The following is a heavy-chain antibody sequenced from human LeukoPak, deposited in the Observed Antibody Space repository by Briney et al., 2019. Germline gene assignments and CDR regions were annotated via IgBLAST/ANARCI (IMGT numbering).Heavy chain of an antibody. CDR3: ARDASVLRFLEWPQSGMDV. J-gene: IGHJ6*02. V-gene: IGHV4-59*01. CDR2: IYYSGST. D-gene: IGHD3-3*01. Sequence: SETLSLTCTVSGGSISSYYWSWIRQPPGKGLEWIGYIYYSGSTNYNPSLKSRVTMSVDTSKNQFSLKLSSVTAADTAVYYCARDASVLRFLEWPQSGMDVWGQGTTVTVSS. CDR1: GGSISSYY.